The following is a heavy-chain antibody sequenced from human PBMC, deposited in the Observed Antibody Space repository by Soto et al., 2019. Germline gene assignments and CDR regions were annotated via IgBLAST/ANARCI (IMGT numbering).Heavy chain of an antibody. CDR1: GGSISSSNW. CDR2: IYHSGST. Sequence: NPSETLSLTCAVSGGSISSSNWWRWVRQPPGKGLEWIGEIYHSGSTNYNPSLKSRVTISVDKSKNQFSLKLSSVTAADTAVYYCARSADYYDSSGVFDYWGQGTLVTVSS. J-gene: IGHJ4*02. CDR3: ARSADYYDSSGVFDY. V-gene: IGHV4-4*02. D-gene: IGHD3-22*01.